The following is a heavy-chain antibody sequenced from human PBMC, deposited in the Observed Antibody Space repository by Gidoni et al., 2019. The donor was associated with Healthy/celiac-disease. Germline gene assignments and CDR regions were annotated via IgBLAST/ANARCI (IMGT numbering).Heavy chain of an antibody. CDR1: GGSISSGGYY. CDR3: ARDLVDSYGYFGGAFDI. CDR2: IYYSGST. J-gene: IGHJ3*02. D-gene: IGHD5-18*01. Sequence: QVQLQESGPGLVKPSQTLSLTCTVSGGSISSGGYYWSWIRQHPGKGLEWIGYIYYSGSTYYNPSLKSRVTISVDTSKNQFSLKLSSVTAADTAVYYCARDLVDSYGYFGGAFDIWGQGTMVTVSS. V-gene: IGHV4-31*03.